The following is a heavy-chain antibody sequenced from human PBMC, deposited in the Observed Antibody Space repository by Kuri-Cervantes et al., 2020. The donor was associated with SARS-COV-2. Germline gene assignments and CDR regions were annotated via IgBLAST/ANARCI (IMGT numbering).Heavy chain of an antibody. V-gene: IGHV5-51*01. CDR1: GYSFTGYW. J-gene: IGHJ4*02. CDR2: IYPGDSDT. CDR3: ATSGKEEWELLGFDY. D-gene: IGHD1-26*01. Sequence: KVSCKGTGYSFTGYWIGWVRQMPGKGLEWMGIIYPGDSDTRYSPSFQGQVTISADKSISTAYLQWSSLKASDTAMYYCATSGKEEWELLGFDYWGQGTLVTDSS.